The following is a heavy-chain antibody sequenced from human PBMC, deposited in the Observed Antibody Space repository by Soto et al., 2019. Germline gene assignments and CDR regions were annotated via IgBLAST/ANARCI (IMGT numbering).Heavy chain of an antibody. CDR1: GLDFSSEV. V-gene: IGHV3-23*01. CDR2: ISGSGRTI. J-gene: IGHJ6*02. D-gene: IGHD6-13*01. Sequence: GGSLRLSCAASGLDFSSEVMCWVRQAPGKGIERVSSISGSGRTIYHADPMRGRFAISRDNSKNSLYLLLNNLRADDTAVYYCAKVVLSYCYGMDDWGQGTTVTVSS. CDR3: AKVVLSYCYGMDD.